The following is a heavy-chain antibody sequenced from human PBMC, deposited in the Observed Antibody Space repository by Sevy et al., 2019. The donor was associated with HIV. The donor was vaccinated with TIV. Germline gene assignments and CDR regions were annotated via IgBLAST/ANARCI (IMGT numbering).Heavy chain of an antibody. Sequence: GGSLRRSCAASGFTFSTYNMNWVRQAPGKGLEWVSSITDSSNYIYHADSVKGRFTISRDNAKNSLYLQMNSLRAEDTAVYFCARDRRTLNYYGSSGYNYYFDYWGQGTLVTVSS. V-gene: IGHV3-21*01. J-gene: IGHJ4*02. CDR3: ARDRRTLNYYGSSGYNYYFDY. CDR2: ITDSSNYI. D-gene: IGHD3-22*01. CDR1: GFTFSTYN.